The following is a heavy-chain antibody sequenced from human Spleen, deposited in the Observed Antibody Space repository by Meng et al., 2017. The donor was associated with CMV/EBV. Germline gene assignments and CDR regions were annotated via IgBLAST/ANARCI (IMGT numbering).Heavy chain of an antibody. Sequence: GGFLRLSCAASGFTSSNYAINWVRQAPGKGLEWISAISGTGATTYYADSVKGRFTISRDNSKNSVHLQMNSLRAEDTAMYYCAKTTAAARIYYFDYWGQGTLVTVSS. V-gene: IGHV3-23*01. CDR3: AKTTAAARIYYFDY. CDR1: GFTSSNYA. D-gene: IGHD6-13*01. CDR2: ISGTGATT. J-gene: IGHJ4*02.